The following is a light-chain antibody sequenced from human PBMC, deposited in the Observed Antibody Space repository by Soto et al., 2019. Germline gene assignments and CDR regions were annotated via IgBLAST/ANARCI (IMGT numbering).Light chain of an antibody. V-gene: IGLV2-23*02. Sequence: QSVLTQPASVSGSPGQSITISCTGTSSDVGSYNLVSWYQQHPGKAPKLMSYEVSKRPSGVSNRFSGSKSANTAFLTISGLQAEDEADYYCCSYAGSSTLVFGGGTKLTVL. CDR3: CSYAGSSTLV. J-gene: IGLJ3*02. CDR1: SSDVGSYNL. CDR2: EVS.